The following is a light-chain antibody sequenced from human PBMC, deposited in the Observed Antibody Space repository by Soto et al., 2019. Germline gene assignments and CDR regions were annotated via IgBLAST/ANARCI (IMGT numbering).Light chain of an antibody. CDR1: SSDVGGYNY. CDR2: AVS. Sequence: QSALTQPRSVSGSPGQSVTISCTGTSSDVGGYNYVSWYQQHPGKAPKLIIYAVSGRPSGVPDRFSGSKSGNTASLTISGLQADDEADYYCCSYAGSSTVVFGGGTKLTVL. J-gene: IGLJ2*01. CDR3: CSYAGSSTVV. V-gene: IGLV2-11*01.